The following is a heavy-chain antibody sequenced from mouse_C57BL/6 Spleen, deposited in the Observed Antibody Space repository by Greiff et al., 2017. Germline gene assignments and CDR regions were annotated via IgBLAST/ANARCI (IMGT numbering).Heavy chain of an antibody. D-gene: IGHD1-1*01. V-gene: IGHV5-6*01. Sequence: EVMLVESGGDLVKPGGSLKLSCAASGFTFSSYGMSWVRQTPDKRLEWVATISSGGSYTYYPDSVKGRFTISRDNAKNTLYLQMSSLKSEDTAMYYCARQTYYYGSSYHYAMDYWGQGTSVTVSS. J-gene: IGHJ4*01. CDR2: ISSGGSYT. CDR3: ARQTYYYGSSYHYAMDY. CDR1: GFTFSSYG.